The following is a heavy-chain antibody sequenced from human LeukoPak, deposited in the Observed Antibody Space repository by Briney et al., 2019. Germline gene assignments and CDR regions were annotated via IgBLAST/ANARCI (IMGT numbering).Heavy chain of an antibody. Sequence: GGSLRLSCAASGFTFSSYSMNWVRQAPGKGLEWVSYISSSSSTIYYADSVKGRFTISRDNAKNSLYLQMNSLRAEDTAVYYCARALLTVTGYWGQGTLVTVSS. CDR3: ARALLTVTGY. V-gene: IGHV3-48*01. D-gene: IGHD1-20*01. J-gene: IGHJ4*02. CDR1: GFTFSSYS. CDR2: ISSSSSTI.